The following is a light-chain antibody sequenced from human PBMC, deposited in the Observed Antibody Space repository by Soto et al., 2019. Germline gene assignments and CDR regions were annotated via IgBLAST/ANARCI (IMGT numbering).Light chain of an antibody. CDR2: RTS. J-gene: IGKJ2*01. CDR1: QGIRND. V-gene: IGKV1-6*01. CDR3: LQDYSYPYT. Sequence: AIPMTQSPSSLSASVGDRVTITCRASQGIRNDLAWYQQKPGKAPKFLIYRTSTLQIGVPSRFSGSGSGTDFTLNISSLQPEDFATYYCLQDYSYPYTFGQGTKLEI.